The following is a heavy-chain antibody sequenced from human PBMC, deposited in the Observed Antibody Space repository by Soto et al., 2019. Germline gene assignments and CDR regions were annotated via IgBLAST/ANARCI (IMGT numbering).Heavy chain of an antibody. CDR2: FNPSGGST. V-gene: IGHV1-46*02. Sequence: QVQLVQSGAEVKKPGASVKVSCKASGYTFNSYYIHWVRQAPGQGLERMGIFNPSGGSTNYPQKLQGRVTLTRDTSTSTVYMELSSLRSEDTAIYYCARGGYDWYFDLWGRGTLVTVSS. CDR1: GYTFNSYY. D-gene: IGHD5-18*01. J-gene: IGHJ2*01. CDR3: ARGGYDWYFDL.